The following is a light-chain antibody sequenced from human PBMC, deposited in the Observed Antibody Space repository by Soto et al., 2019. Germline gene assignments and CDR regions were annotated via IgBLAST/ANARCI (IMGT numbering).Light chain of an antibody. Sequence: DIQMTQTPSSLSASVGDRVTTPCRESQSISRYLNWYQQEPGKAPKLXIYAASRLQSGVPSRFSGSGAGPDFTRTISSLQPEDVETDYCQQSYSTTNTFGQGTRLEIK. J-gene: IGKJ5*01. CDR1: QSISRY. CDR3: QQSYSTTNT. V-gene: IGKV1-39*01. CDR2: AAS.